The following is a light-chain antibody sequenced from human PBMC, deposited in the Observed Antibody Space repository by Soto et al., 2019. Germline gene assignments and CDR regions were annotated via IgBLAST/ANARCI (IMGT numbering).Light chain of an antibody. V-gene: IGLV2-23*01. J-gene: IGLJ2*01. CDR3: SSYSGSSTRVV. CDR1: SSDLGTYNL. CDR2: EDN. Sequence: QSALTQPASVSGSPGQSSTISCTGASSDLGTYNLVSWYQQHPGKAPKLMLYEDNKRPSGASYRFSGSRSGNTASLTISGLQAEDEADYYCSSYSGSSTRVVFGGGTKLTVL.